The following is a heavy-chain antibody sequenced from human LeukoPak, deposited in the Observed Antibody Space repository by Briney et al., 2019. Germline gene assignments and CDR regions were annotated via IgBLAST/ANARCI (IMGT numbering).Heavy chain of an antibody. V-gene: IGHV4-34*01. CDR1: GVSFNDYY. D-gene: IGHD4-17*01. Sequence: SETLSLTCAVSGVSFNDYYWSWVRQTPGKGLEWVGEINHSGYTNDSPSRKSRVTISIDTSRKQFSLNLRSVTVADTGIYYCTRMTTGHDYWGQGTMVTVSS. J-gene: IGHJ4*02. CDR3: TRMTTGHDY. CDR2: INHSGYT.